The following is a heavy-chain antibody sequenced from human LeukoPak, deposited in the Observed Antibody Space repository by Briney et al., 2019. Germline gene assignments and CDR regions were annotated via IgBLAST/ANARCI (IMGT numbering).Heavy chain of an antibody. V-gene: IGHV3-11*01. CDR1: GFTFSDYY. CDR3: ARGGWGTAMVKGRGAQGY. CDR2: ISSSGSTI. J-gene: IGHJ4*02. Sequence: GGSLRLSCAASGFTFSDYYMSWIRQAPGKGPEWVSYISSSGSTIYYADSVKGRFAISRDNTKNSLYLQMNSLRAEDTAVYYCARGGWGTAMVKGRGAQGYWGQGTLVTVSS. D-gene: IGHD5-18*01.